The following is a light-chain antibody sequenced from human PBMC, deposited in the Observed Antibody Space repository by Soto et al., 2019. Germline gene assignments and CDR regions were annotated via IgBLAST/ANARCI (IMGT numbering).Light chain of an antibody. CDR2: GAS. CDR3: QQYGSSPWT. Sequence: EIVLTQSPGTLSLSPGDRATLSCRASQSVSSSYLAWYQQKPGQAPRLLIYGASSRTTRIPDRFSGSGSGTDFTLTISRLEPEDFALYYCQQYGSSPWTFGQGTKVEIK. CDR1: QSVSSSY. J-gene: IGKJ1*01. V-gene: IGKV3-20*01.